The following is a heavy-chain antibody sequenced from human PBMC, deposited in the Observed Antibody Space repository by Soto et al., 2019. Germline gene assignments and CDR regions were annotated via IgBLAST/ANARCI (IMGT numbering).Heavy chain of an antibody. J-gene: IGHJ6*02. D-gene: IGHD3-9*01. CDR3: ARGGTYYDILTGTIYYYYGMDV. V-gene: IGHV4-59*01. CDR1: GGSISSYY. CDR2: IYYSVST. Sequence: SETLSLTCIVSGGSISSYYCSWIRQPPGKGLEWIWYIYYSVSTNYNPSLKSGVTISVDTSKNQFSLKLSSVTAADTAVYYCARGGTYYDILTGTIYYYYGMDVWGQGTTVTVS.